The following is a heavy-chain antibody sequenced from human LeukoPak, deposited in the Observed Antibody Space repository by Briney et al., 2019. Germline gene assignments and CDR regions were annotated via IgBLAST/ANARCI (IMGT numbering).Heavy chain of an antibody. D-gene: IGHD2-21*02. CDR2: IYYSGGT. J-gene: IGHJ4*02. Sequence: PSETLSLTCTVSGGSISSYYWSWIRQPPQEGLEWIGYIYYSGGTNYNPSLRSRVTISVDTSKNQFSLKLSSVTAADTAVYYCARFRVTALDYWGQGTLVTVSS. CDR3: ARFRVTALDY. CDR1: GGSISSYY. V-gene: IGHV4-59*01.